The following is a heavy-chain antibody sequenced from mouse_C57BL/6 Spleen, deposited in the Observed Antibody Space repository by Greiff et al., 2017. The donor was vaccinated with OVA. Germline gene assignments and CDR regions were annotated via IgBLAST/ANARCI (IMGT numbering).Heavy chain of an antibody. CDR1: GYTFTDYN. J-gene: IGHJ4*01. CDR3: ARFGTTVVATRNAMDY. D-gene: IGHD1-1*01. CDR2: INPNNGGT. V-gene: IGHV1-22*01. Sequence: EVQLQQSGPELVKPGASVKMSCKASGYTFTDYNMHWVKQSHGKSLEWIGYINPNNGGTSYNQKFKGKATLTVNKSSSTAYMDLNSLTSEDSAVYYYARFGTTVVATRNAMDYWGQGTSVTVSS.